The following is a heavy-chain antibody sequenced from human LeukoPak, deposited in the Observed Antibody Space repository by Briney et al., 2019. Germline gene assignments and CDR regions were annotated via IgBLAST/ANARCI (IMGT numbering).Heavy chain of an antibody. CDR1: GFTFSSYG. V-gene: IGHV3-30*02. CDR2: IRYDGSNK. CDR3: AKGRYSWNDLFGY. D-gene: IGHD1-1*01. J-gene: IGHJ4*02. Sequence: PGGSLRLSCAASGFTFSSYGMHWVRQAPGKGLEWVAFIRYDGSNKYYADSVKGRFTISRDNSKNTLYLQMNSLRAEDTAVYYCAKGRYSWNDLFGYWGQGTLVTVSS.